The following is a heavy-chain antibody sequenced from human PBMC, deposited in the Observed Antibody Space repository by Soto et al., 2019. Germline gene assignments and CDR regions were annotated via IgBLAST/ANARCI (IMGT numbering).Heavy chain of an antibody. J-gene: IGHJ3*01. Sequence: SVKVSCKASGGTFSSYTISWVRQAPGQGLEWMGRIIPILGIANYAQKFQGRVTITADTSTSTAYMEVRSLKSDDTAVYYCARAACVVGAIAPDGFDVWGQGTMVTVSS. D-gene: IGHD1-26*01. CDR1: GGTFSSYT. V-gene: IGHV1-69*02. CDR3: ARAACVVGAIAPDGFDV. CDR2: IIPILGIA.